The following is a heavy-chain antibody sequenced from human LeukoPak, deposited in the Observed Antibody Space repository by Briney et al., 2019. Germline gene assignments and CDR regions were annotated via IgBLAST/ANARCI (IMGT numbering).Heavy chain of an antibody. V-gene: IGHV3-23*01. CDR3: LAGTERIDY. D-gene: IGHD6-19*01. CDR2: ISGSGGST. CDR1: GFTFSSYA. Sequence: SGGSLRLSCAASGFTFSSYAMSWVRQAPGKGLEWVSAISGSGGSTYYADSVKGRFTISRDNSKNTPYLQMNSLRAEDTAVYYCLAGTERIDYWGQGTLVTVSS. J-gene: IGHJ4*02.